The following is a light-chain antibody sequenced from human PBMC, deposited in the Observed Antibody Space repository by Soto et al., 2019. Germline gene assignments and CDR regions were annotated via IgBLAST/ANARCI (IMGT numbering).Light chain of an antibody. J-gene: IGKJ1*01. V-gene: IGKV1-39*01. CDR2: AAS. Sequence: DIKLTQSPSCLSASVGDRVTITCRASQSISSYLNWYQQKPGKPPKLLIYAASSLPSGVPSRFSGSGSGTDFTLTISSLQPEDFATYYCQQSYSTPPTFGQGTKVDI. CDR1: QSISSY. CDR3: QQSYSTPPT.